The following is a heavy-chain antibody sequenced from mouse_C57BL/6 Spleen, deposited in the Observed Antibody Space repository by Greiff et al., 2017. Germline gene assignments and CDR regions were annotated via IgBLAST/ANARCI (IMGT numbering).Heavy chain of an antibody. J-gene: IGHJ4*01. Sequence: EVQRVESGGGSVKPGGSLKLSCAASGLTFSDHGMHWVRQAPETGLEWVAYICSGSSTIYLADTVQGRFTGSRDNAKNTLFLKVTSLRSEDTAMDYCARSPSKSCAMDYWGQGTSVTVSS. V-gene: IGHV5-17*01. CDR3: ARSPSKSCAMDY. CDR2: ICSGSSTI. D-gene: IGHD2-5*01. CDR1: GLTFSDHG.